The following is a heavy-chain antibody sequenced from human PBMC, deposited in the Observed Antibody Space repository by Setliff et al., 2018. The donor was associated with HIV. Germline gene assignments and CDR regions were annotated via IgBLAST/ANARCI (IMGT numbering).Heavy chain of an antibody. V-gene: IGHV3-30*02. CDR3: ARDPDTTSKVDL. Sequence: GGSLRLSCAASGYTFSLYGMHWVRQAPGKGLEWVAFIRYDGGNEIYGDSVKGRFTISRDDSKNALYLEMNSLKVEDTAVYYCARDPDTTSKVDLWGRGTLVTVSS. J-gene: IGHJ2*01. CDR1: GYTFSLYG. D-gene: IGHD5-18*01. CDR2: IRYDGGNE.